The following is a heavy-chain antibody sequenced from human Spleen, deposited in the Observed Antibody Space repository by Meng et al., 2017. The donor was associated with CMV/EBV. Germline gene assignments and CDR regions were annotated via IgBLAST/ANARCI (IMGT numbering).Heavy chain of an antibody. CDR2: ISNSGSTT. D-gene: IGHD1-14*01. V-gene: IGHV3-48*03. J-gene: IGHJ4*02. CDR1: GFTFSTYE. Sequence: GESLKISCVASGFTFSTYEMNWVRQAPGRGLEWLSYISNSGSTTYYVESVRGRFTISRDNAKNSLYLQMNSLRAEDTAVYYCASTGDYWGQGTLVTVSS. CDR3: ASTGDY.